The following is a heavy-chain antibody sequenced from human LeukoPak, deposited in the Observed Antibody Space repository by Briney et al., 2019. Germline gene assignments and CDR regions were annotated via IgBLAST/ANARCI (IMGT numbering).Heavy chain of an antibody. CDR2: IIPIFGTA. V-gene: IGHV1-69*13. Sequence: ASVKVSCKASGGTFNSYAISWVRQAPGQGLEWMGGIIPIFGTANYAQKFQGRVTITADESTSTAYMELSSLRSEDTAVYYCARGRRRYSYGYGWFDPWGQGTLVTVSS. CDR3: ARGRRRYSYGYGWFDP. CDR1: GGTFNSYA. J-gene: IGHJ5*02. D-gene: IGHD5-18*01.